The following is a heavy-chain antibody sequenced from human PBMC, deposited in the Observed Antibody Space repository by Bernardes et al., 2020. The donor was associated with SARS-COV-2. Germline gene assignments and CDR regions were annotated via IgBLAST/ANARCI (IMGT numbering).Heavy chain of an antibody. CDR2: INHSGST. CDR3: ARGLPQYRWTSFPY. D-gene: IGHD6-6*01. CDR1: GGSFSGYY. Sequence: SETLSLTCAVYGGSFSGYYWSWIRQPPGKGLEWIGEINHSGSTNYNPSLKSRVTISVDTSKNQFSLKLSSVTAADTAVYYCARGLPQYRWTSFPYWGQGTLVTVSS. V-gene: IGHV4-34*01. J-gene: IGHJ4*02.